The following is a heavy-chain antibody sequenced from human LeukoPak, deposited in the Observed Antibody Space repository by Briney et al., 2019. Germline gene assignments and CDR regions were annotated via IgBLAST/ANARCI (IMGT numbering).Heavy chain of an antibody. J-gene: IGHJ5*01. V-gene: IGHV3-7*03. Sequence: PGGSLRLSCVTSGFFFNSYWMSWVRQAPGKGLEWVANEKQDGTEIYYVDSVKGRFTISRDNAKNSLFLEMNSLRIEDTAVYYCARGRGVDSWGQGTLVTVST. CDR2: EKQDGTEI. CDR3: ARGRGVDS. D-gene: IGHD2-8*01. CDR1: GFFFNSYW.